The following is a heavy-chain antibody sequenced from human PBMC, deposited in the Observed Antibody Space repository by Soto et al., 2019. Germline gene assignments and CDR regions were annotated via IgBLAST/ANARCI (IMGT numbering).Heavy chain of an antibody. CDR1: GFTFSSYS. CDR2: ISSSSSTI. Sequence: GGSLRLSCAASGFTFSSYSMNWVRQAPGKGLEWVSYISSSSSTIYYADSVKGRFTISRDNAKNSLYLQMNSLRAEDTAVYYCARDPVGDTMVRGVPKLDYWGQGTLVTVSS. CDR3: ARDPVGDTMVRGVPKLDY. V-gene: IGHV3-48*01. J-gene: IGHJ4*02. D-gene: IGHD3-10*01.